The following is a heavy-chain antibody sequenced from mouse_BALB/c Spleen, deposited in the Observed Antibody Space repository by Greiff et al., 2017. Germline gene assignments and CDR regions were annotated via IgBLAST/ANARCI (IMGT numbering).Heavy chain of an antibody. J-gene: IGHJ1*01. CDR2: ISSGGSYT. CDR1: GFTFSSYA. V-gene: IGHV5-9-4*01. Sequence: EVQLVESGGGLVKPGGSLKLSCAASGFTFSSYAMSWVRQSPEKRLEWVAEISSGGSYTYYPDTVTGRYTISRDNAKNTLYLEMSSLRSEDTAMYYGARDEGLRRYFDVWGAGTTVTVSS. D-gene: IGHD2-2*01. CDR3: ARDEGLRRYFDV.